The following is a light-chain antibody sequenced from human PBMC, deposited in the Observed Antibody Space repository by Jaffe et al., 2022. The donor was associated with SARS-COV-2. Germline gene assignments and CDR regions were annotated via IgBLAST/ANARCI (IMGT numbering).Light chain of an antibody. CDR3: LHTYNTPYT. Sequence: DIQMTQSPSSLSASVGDRVTITCRASQSISIYLNWYQQKPGKAPKLLMYAASTLQSGVPSRFSGSGSGTDFTLTISSLQPEDFATYYCLHTYNTPYTFGQGTKLEIK. CDR1: QSISIY. CDR2: AAS. J-gene: IGKJ2*01. V-gene: IGKV1-39*01.